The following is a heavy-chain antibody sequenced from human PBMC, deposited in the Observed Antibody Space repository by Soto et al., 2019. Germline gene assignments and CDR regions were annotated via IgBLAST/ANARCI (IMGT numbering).Heavy chain of an antibody. D-gene: IGHD1-1*01. CDR3: ARGLPLFSGFLHYYYAMDF. Sequence: SVKVSCKASGGAFESYVFSWVRQAPGQGLEWMGGFIPLFGTPNYAQKFQGRVTITADESTSTVYVEMSSLTSEDSAVYYCARGLPLFSGFLHYYYAMDFRAQG. V-gene: IGHV1-69*13. CDR1: GGAFESYV. J-gene: IGHJ6*02. CDR2: FIPLFGTP.